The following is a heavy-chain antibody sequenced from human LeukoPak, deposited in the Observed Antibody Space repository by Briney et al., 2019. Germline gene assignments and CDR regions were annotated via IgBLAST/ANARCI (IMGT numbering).Heavy chain of an antibody. D-gene: IGHD2-15*01. CDR1: GFTVSNNY. CDR2: IYSGGST. V-gene: IGHV3-53*01. CDR3: AKDGYCSAGSCFSANDAFDI. Sequence: GGSLRLSCAASGFTVSNNYMNWVRQAPGKGLEWVSTIYSGGSTYYADSVKGRFTISRDNSKNSLYLQMNSLRAEDTAVYYCAKDGYCSAGSCFSANDAFDIWGQGTMVTVSS. J-gene: IGHJ3*02.